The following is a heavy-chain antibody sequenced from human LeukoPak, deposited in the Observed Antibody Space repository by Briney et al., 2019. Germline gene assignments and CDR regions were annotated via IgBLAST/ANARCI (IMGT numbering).Heavy chain of an antibody. Sequence: GESLKISCKGSGYSFTSYWIGWVRQMPGKGLEWMGIIYPGDSDTRYSPSFQGQVTISADKSISTAYLQWSSLEASDTAMYYCARVEIWFGDSYYMDVWGKGTTVTVSS. V-gene: IGHV5-51*01. J-gene: IGHJ6*03. CDR3: ARVEIWFGDSYYMDV. D-gene: IGHD3-10*01. CDR1: GYSFTSYW. CDR2: IYPGDSDT.